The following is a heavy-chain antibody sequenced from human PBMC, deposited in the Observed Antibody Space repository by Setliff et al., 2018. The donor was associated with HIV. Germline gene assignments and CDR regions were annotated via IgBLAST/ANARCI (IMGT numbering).Heavy chain of an antibody. D-gene: IGHD3-3*01. CDR2: IYYIGTT. Sequence: SETLSLTCTVSGDSISRSSYYWGWIRQPPGKGLEWIGNIYYIGTTYYNPSLKSRVTISVDMSNNQFSLKVTSVTAADTAVYYCMRGRSITIFGVAYFDFWGQGTQVTVSS. CDR3: MRGRSITIFGVAYFDF. CDR1: GDSISRSSYY. V-gene: IGHV4-39*07. J-gene: IGHJ4*02.